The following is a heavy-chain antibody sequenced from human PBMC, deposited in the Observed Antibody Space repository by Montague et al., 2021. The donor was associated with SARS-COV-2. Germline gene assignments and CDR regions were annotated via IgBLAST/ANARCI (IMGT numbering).Heavy chain of an antibody. CDR2: ISYSGST. CDR3: GLGRGFAVGNHYYYAYGLDV. Sequence: SETLSLTCTVSGGSISSSSHFWGWFPQPPGQRLEWIGTISYSGSTYYSPSLKSRVIISADTSKNQFSLNLRSVTAADTAVYFCGLGRGFAVGNHYYYAYGLDVWGQGTTVTVSS. D-gene: IGHD3-10*01. CDR1: GGSISSSSHF. V-gene: IGHV4-39*07. J-gene: IGHJ6*02.